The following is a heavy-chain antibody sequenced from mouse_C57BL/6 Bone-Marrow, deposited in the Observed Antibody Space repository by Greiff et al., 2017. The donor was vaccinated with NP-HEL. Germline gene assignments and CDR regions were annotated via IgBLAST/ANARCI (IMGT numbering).Heavy chain of an antibody. J-gene: IGHJ2*01. D-gene: IGHD2-4*01. CDR2: IYPGDGDT. CDR1: GYAFSSSW. CDR3: ARGDYGLDY. Sequence: SGPELVKPGASVKISCKASGYAFSSSWMNWVKQRPGKGLEWIGRIYPGDGDTNYNGKFKGKATLTADKSSSTAYMQLSSLTSEDSEVYFCARGDYGLDYWGQGTTLTVSS. V-gene: IGHV1-82*01.